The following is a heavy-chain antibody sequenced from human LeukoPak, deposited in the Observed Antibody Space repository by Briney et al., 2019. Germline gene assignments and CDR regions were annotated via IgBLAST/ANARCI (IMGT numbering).Heavy chain of an antibody. CDR1: RVSISSNH. Sequence: PAETLSLTCTVSRVSISSNHWSWIRQPPGKGLEWIGYIYDIGSTKYNPSLKSRVTMSVATSKNQFSLRVTSVTAADTAVYYCARHVPGPYYFDYWGRGTLVTVSS. J-gene: IGHJ4*02. CDR2: IYDIGST. CDR3: ARHVPGPYYFDY. D-gene: IGHD1-14*01. V-gene: IGHV4-59*08.